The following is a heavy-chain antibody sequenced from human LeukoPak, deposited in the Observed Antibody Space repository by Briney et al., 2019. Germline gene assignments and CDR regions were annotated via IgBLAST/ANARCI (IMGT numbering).Heavy chain of an antibody. V-gene: IGHV4-39*07. J-gene: IGHJ4*02. CDR3: ARGLYGEPYYFDY. D-gene: IGHD4-17*01. Sequence: SETLSLTCTVSGGSISSGSYYWSWIRQPPGKGLEWIGSIYYSGSTYYNPSLKSRVTISVDTSKNQFSLELSSVTAADTAVYYCARGLYGEPYYFDYWGQGTLVTVSS. CDR2: IYYSGST. CDR1: GGSISSGSYY.